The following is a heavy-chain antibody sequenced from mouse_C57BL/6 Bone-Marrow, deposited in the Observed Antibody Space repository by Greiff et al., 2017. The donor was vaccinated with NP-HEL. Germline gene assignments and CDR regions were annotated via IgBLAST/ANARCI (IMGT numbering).Heavy chain of an antibody. V-gene: IGHV5-9-1*02. Sequence: EVQRVESGEGLVKPGGSLKLSCAASGFTFSSYAMSWVRQTPEKRLEWVAYISSGGDYIYYADTVKGRFTFSRDNARNTLYLQMSSLKSEDTAMYYCTRVGSGYFYVWGTGTTVTVSS. D-gene: IGHD3-2*02. CDR2: ISSGGDYI. J-gene: IGHJ1*03. CDR3: TRVGSGYFYV. CDR1: GFTFSSYA.